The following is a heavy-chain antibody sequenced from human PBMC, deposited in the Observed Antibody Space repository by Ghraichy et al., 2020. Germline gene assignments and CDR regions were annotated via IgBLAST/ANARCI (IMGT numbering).Heavy chain of an antibody. J-gene: IGHJ6*02. D-gene: IGHD3-9*01. CDR3: ARENDILTGHYYGMDV. CDR2: IYYSGST. CDR1: GGSISSYY. V-gene: IGHV4-59*01. Sequence: SQTLSLTCTVSGGSISSYYWSWIRQPPGKGLEWIGYIYYSGSTNYNPSLKSRVTISVDTSKNQFSLKLSSVTAADTAVYYCARENDILTGHYYGMDVWGQGTTVTVSS.